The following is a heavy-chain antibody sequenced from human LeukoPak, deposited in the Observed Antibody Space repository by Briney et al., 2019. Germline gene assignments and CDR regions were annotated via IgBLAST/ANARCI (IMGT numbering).Heavy chain of an antibody. D-gene: IGHD1-1*01. CDR1: GFTFSSYA. V-gene: IGHV3-30-3*01. Sequence: GRSLRLSCAASGFTFSSYAMHWVRQAPGKGLEWVAVISYDGSNKYYVDSVKGRFTISRDNSKNTLYLQMNSLRAEDTAVYYCASPNDGYFDYWGQGTLVTVSS. CDR2: ISYDGSNK. J-gene: IGHJ4*02. CDR3: ASPNDGYFDY.